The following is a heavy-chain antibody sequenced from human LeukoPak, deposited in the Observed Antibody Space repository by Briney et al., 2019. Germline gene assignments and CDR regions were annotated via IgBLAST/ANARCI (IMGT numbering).Heavy chain of an antibody. D-gene: IGHD6-13*01. Sequence: PSETLSLTCTVSGGSISSGSYYWSWIRQPAGKGLEWIGRIYTSGSTNYNPSLKSRVTISVDTSKNQFSLKLSSVTAADTAVYYCARAGAKNSIAAAGSPYYYYYMDVWGKGTTVTVSS. V-gene: IGHV4-61*02. CDR3: ARAGAKNSIAAAGSPYYYYYMDV. CDR1: GGSISSGSYY. CDR2: IYTSGST. J-gene: IGHJ6*03.